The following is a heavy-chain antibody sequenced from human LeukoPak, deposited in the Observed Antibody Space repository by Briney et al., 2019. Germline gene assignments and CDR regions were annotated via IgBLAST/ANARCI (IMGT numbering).Heavy chain of an antibody. D-gene: IGHD3-10*01. CDR2: ISWNSGSI. CDR3: AKDIGELLSAFDI. Sequence: GGSLRLSCAASGFTFDDYAMHWVRQAQGKGLEWVSGISWNSGSIGYADSVKGRFTVSRDNAKNSLYLQMNSLRAEDTALYYCAKDIGELLSAFDIWGQGTMVTVSS. J-gene: IGHJ3*02. CDR1: GFTFDDYA. V-gene: IGHV3-9*01.